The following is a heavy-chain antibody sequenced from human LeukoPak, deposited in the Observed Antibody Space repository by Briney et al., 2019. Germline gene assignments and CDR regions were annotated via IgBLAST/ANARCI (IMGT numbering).Heavy chain of an antibody. CDR2: INHSGSA. Sequence: SETLSLTCAVYGGSFSGYYWSWIRQPPGKGLEWIGEINHSGSANYNPSLKSRVTISVDTSKNQFSLKLSSVTAADTAVYYCARGSRYSYGFVYWGQGTLVTVSS. V-gene: IGHV4-34*01. CDR3: ARGSRYSYGFVY. J-gene: IGHJ4*02. CDR1: GGSFSGYY. D-gene: IGHD5-18*01.